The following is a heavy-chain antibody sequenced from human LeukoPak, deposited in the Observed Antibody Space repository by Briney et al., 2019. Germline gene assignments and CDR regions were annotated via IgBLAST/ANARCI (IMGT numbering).Heavy chain of an antibody. CDR1: GGTFSSSA. CDR2: IIPILGIP. Sequence: SVKVSCKASGGTFSSSAISWVRQAPGQGLEWMGRIIPILGIPNCAQKFQGRVTITADKSTSTAYMELSSLRSEDTAVFYCARDLNYYNMDVWGQGTTVTVSS. V-gene: IGHV1-69*04. CDR3: ARDLNYYNMDV. J-gene: IGHJ6*02.